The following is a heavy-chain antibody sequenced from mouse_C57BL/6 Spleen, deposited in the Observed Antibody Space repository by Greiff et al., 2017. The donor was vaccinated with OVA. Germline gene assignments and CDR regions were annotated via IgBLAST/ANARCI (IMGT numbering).Heavy chain of an antibody. J-gene: IGHJ1*03. Sequence: QVQLQQPGAELVKPGASVKLSCKASGYTFTSYWMHWVKQRPGRGLEWIGRIDSNSGGTKYNEKFKSKATLTVDKPSSTAYMQLSSLTSEDSAVYYCARGYGSSYWYFDVWGTGTTVTVSS. CDR1: GYTFTSYW. CDR2: IDSNSGGT. D-gene: IGHD1-1*01. CDR3: ARGYGSSYWYFDV. V-gene: IGHV1-72*01.